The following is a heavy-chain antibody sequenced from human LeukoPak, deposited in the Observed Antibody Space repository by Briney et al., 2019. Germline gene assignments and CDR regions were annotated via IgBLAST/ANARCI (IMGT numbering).Heavy chain of an antibody. D-gene: IGHD2-2*01. CDR1: GFTFSSHA. CDR3: ARDHRGSSTFYYYYYGMDV. CDR2: ISYDGSNK. Sequence: GRSLRLSCAASGFTFSSHAMHWVRQAPGKGLEWVAVISYDGSNKYYADSVKGRFTISRDNSKNTLYLQMNSLRAEDTAVYYCARDHRGSSTFYYYYYGMDVWGQGTTVTVSS. V-gene: IGHV3-30-3*01. J-gene: IGHJ6*02.